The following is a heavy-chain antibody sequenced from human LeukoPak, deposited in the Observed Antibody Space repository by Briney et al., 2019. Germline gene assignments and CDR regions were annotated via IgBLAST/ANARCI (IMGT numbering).Heavy chain of an antibody. CDR2: IYHSGST. V-gene: IGHV4-38-2*02. D-gene: IGHD3-10*01. CDR1: GYPISNHNF. Sequence: SETLSLTCSVPGYPISNHNFWGWIRQPPGKGLEWVGEIYHSGSTNYNPSLKSRVTISVDKSESQFSLKLSSVTAADTAVYYCASMVRGVIQYYFDYWGQGTLVTVSS. CDR3: ASMVRGVIQYYFDY. J-gene: IGHJ4*02.